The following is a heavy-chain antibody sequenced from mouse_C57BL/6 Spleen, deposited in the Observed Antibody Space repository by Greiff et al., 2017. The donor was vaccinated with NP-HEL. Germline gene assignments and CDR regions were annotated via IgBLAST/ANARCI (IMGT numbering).Heavy chain of an antibody. J-gene: IGHJ3*01. D-gene: IGHD2-3*01. CDR3: ARDGPAWFAY. CDR1: GFTFSSYG. Sequence: EVQGVESGGDLVKPGGSLKLSCAASGFTFSSYGMSWVRQTPDMRLEWVATISSGGSYTYYPDSVKGRFTISRANAKNTLYLQMSSLKSEDTAMYYCARDGPAWFAYWGKGTLVTVSA. CDR2: ISSGGSYT. V-gene: IGHV5-6*01.